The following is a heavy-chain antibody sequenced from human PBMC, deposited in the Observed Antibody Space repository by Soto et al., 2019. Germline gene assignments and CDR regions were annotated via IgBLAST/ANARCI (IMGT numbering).Heavy chain of an antibody. Sequence: QVQLVQSGAEVKKPGSSVKVSCKASGGTFSSYAISWVRQAPGQGLEWMGGIIPIFGTANYAQKFQGRVTITADESTSTAYMGLSSLRSEDTAVYYCARDSGLDYCDYEGDYGMDVWGQGTTVTVSS. D-gene: IGHD4-17*01. CDR1: GGTFSSYA. CDR2: IIPIFGTA. J-gene: IGHJ6*02. CDR3: ARDSGLDYCDYEGDYGMDV. V-gene: IGHV1-69*12.